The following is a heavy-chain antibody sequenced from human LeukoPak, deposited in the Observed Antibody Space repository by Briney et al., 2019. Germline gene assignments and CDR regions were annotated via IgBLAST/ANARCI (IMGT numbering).Heavy chain of an antibody. J-gene: IGHJ4*02. V-gene: IGHV1-69*06. CDR3: ARAGWLQYYYFDY. CDR2: IIPIFGTA. D-gene: IGHD5-24*01. CDR1: GGTFSNYA. Sequence: SVKVSCKASGGTFSNYAISWVRQAPGQGLEWMGGIIPIFGTAKYAQKFQGRVTITADTSTSTAYMELSSLRSEDTAVYYCARAGWLQYYYFDYWGQGTLVTVSS.